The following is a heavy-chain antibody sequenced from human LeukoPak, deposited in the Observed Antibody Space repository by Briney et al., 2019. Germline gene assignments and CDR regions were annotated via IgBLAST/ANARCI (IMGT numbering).Heavy chain of an antibody. V-gene: IGHV4-39*01. CDR2: IYYSGST. Sequence: KPSETLSITCTVSGGSISSSSYYWGWIRQPPGKGLEWIGSIYYSGSTYYNPSLKSRVTISVDTSKNQFSLKLSSVTAADTAVYYCARPYDFWSGYPTKRDMDVWGKGTTVTVSS. CDR1: GGSISSSSYY. J-gene: IGHJ6*03. CDR3: ARPYDFWSGYPTKRDMDV. D-gene: IGHD3-3*01.